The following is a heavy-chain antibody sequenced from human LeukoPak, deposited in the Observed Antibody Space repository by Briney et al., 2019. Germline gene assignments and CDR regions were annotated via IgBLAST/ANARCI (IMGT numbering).Heavy chain of an antibody. CDR2: INPNSGGT. D-gene: IGHD3-3*01. CDR1: GYTFTGYY. V-gene: IGHV1-2*02. J-gene: IGHJ4*02. CDR3: AKTHPLNNFGSGYVREAGFDN. Sequence: ASVKVSCKASGYTFTGYYMHWVRQAPGQGLEWMGWINPNSGGTNYAQKFQGRVTMTRDTSISTAYMELSRLRSDDTAVYYCAKTHPLNNFGSGYVREAGFDNGGRGT.